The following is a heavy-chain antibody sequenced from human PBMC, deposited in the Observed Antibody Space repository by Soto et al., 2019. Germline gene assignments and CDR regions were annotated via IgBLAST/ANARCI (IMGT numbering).Heavy chain of an antibody. D-gene: IGHD3-3*01. CDR1: GGSFSDTY. CDR3: ARGVRFFRGSFDP. CDR2: INHNTNT. Sequence: QVHLQQWGAGLLKPSETLSLTCAVYGGSFSDTYWNWFRQPPGKGLEWIGEINHNTNTIYNPSLTSRVTISVDTSKNRFSLKLTSVAAADTAVYYCARGVRFFRGSFDPWGQGTLVTVSS. J-gene: IGHJ5*02. V-gene: IGHV4-34*01.